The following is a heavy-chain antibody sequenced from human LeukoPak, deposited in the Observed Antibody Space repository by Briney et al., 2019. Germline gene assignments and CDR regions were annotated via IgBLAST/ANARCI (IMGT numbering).Heavy chain of an antibody. Sequence: SQTLSLTCTVSGGSISSGTYYWSWIRQPAGKGLEWIGRIYASGSTHYNPSLKSRVTISVDTSKNQLSLKLSSVTAADTAVYYCARNNWFDPWGQGTLVTVSS. CDR2: IYASGST. V-gene: IGHV4-61*02. CDR3: ARNNWFDP. J-gene: IGHJ5*02. CDR1: GGSISSGTYY.